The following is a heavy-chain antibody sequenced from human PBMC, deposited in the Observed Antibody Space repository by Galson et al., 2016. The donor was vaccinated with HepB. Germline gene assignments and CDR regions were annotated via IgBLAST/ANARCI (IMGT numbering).Heavy chain of an antibody. V-gene: IGHV3-23*01. Sequence: SLRLSCAASGFTFNNYGMTWVRQAPGKGLEVVSSISRSGDSRDYADSVKGRFTISRDNSKNTLFLQMNSLRAEDTAVYYCAKDLGSGTTPSPDYWGQGTLVTVSS. CDR3: AKDLGSGTTPSPDY. D-gene: IGHD1-7*01. CDR1: GFTFNNYG. J-gene: IGHJ4*02. CDR2: ISRSGDSR.